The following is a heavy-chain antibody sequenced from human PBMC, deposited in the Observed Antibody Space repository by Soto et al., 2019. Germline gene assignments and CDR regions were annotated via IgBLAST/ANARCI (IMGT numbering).Heavy chain of an antibody. CDR2: INPSGGST. V-gene: IGHV1-46*03. CDR1: GYTFTSYY. CDR3: ATSRIAAAGTFDF. D-gene: IGHD6-13*01. J-gene: IGHJ4*02. Sequence: QVQLVQSGAEVKKPGASVKVSCKASGYTFTSYYMHWVRQAPGQGLEWMGIINPSGGSTSYAQKFQCRVTMTRDTAPRTVYMERSSLRSEDTAVYYCATSRIAAAGTFDFWGQGTLVTVSS.